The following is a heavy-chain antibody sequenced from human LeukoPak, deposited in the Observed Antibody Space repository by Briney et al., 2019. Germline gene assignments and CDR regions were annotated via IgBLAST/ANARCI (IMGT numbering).Heavy chain of an antibody. D-gene: IGHD3-9*01. CDR3: AKEKEVLRYFDWLSDSYYFDY. CDR1: GFTVSSNY. Sequence: PGGSLRLSCAPSGFTVSSNYMSWVRQAPGKGLEWVSVNSGGSTYYADSVKGRFTISRDNSKNTLYLQMNSLRAEDTAVYYCAKEKEVLRYFDWLSDSYYFDYWGQGTLVTVSS. J-gene: IGHJ4*02. V-gene: IGHV3-53*01. CDR2: NSGGST.